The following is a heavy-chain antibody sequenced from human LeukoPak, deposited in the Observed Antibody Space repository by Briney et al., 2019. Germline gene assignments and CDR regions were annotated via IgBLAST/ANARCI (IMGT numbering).Heavy chain of an antibody. Sequence: ASVKVSCKASGYTFTSYYMHWVRQAPGQGLEWMGIINPSGGSTSYAQKFQGRVTMTRDTSTSTVYMELSSLRSEDTAVYYCARDHLPYGSGSYFGFLTGDYWGQGTLVTVSS. J-gene: IGHJ4*02. CDR1: GYTFTSYY. CDR3: ARDHLPYGSGSYFGFLTGDY. D-gene: IGHD3-10*01. CDR2: INPSGGST. V-gene: IGHV1-46*01.